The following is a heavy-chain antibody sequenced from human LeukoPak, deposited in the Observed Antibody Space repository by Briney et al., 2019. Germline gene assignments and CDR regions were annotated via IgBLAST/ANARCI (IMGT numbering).Heavy chain of an antibody. CDR3: VREGRNTITIFGVVNDAFDI. CDR1: GGSISSSSYY. D-gene: IGHD3-3*01. J-gene: IGHJ3*02. Sequence: PSETLSLTCTASGGSISSSSYYWGWIRQPPGKGLEWIGSIYYSGSTYYNPSLKSRVTISVDTSKNQFSLKLSSVTAADTAVYYCVREGRNTITIFGVVNDAFDIWGQGTKVTVSA. CDR2: IYYSGST. V-gene: IGHV4-39*07.